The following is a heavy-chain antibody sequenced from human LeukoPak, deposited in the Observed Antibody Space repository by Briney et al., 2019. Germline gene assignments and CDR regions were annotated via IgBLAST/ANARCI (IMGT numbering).Heavy chain of an antibody. CDR3: ARNYGHNSKYFDF. V-gene: IGHV1-2*02. D-gene: IGHD4-17*01. CDR1: VYTFSDYF. CDR2: ISPEGGDT. Sequence: ASVNVSCKASVYTFSDYFMHWVRQAPGQGLEWMGWISPEGGDTHYAQRFQGRVTMTRDTTISTAYMELTSLSSDDTAVYYCARNYGHNSKYFDFWGQGTLVTVSS. J-gene: IGHJ4*02.